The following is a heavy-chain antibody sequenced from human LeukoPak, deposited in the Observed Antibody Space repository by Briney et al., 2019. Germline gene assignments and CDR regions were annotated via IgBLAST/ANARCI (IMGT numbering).Heavy chain of an antibody. CDR1: GFTFSSYA. CDR2: ISYDGSNK. D-gene: IGHD3-10*01. Sequence: PGGSLRLSCAASGFTFSSYAMHWVRQAPGKGLEWVAVISYDGSNKYYADSVKGRFTISRDNSKNTLYLQMNSLRAEDTAVYSCAKDLRSYYGSGSYYPDAFDIWGQGTMVTVSS. CDR3: AKDLRSYYGSGSYYPDAFDI. J-gene: IGHJ3*02. V-gene: IGHV3-30-3*01.